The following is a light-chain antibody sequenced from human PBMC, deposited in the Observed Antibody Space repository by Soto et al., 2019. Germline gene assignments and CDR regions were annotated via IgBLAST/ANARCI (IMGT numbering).Light chain of an antibody. CDR3: QHGYSTPLT. Sequence: DIQMNQSPSSLSASVGDSVTITCRASQSISTYLHWYQQKPGKAPNLLIYAASTLQSGVPSRFSGSGSGTDFTLTISSLQPEDFATYFCQHGYSTPLTFGGGTKVDIK. J-gene: IGKJ4*01. CDR2: AAS. CDR1: QSISTY. V-gene: IGKV1-39*01.